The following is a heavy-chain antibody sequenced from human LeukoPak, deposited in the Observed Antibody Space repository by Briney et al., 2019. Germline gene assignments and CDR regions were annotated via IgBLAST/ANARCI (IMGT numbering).Heavy chain of an antibody. Sequence: SETLSLTCTVSGGSISSSTYYWGWIRQPPGKGLGWIGSIYYSGSTYYNASLKSRVTISADTSKNQFSLKLSSVTAADTAVYYCARAMIVVVFTTLFDYWGQGTLVTVSS. CDR2: IYYSGST. J-gene: IGHJ4*02. D-gene: IGHD3-22*01. CDR3: ARAMIVVVFTTLFDY. V-gene: IGHV4-39*01. CDR1: GGSISSSTYY.